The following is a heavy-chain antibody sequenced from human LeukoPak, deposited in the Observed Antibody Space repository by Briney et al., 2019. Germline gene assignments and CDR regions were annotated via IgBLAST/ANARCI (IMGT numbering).Heavy chain of an antibody. CDR1: GFTFDDYA. D-gene: IGHD1-26*01. Sequence: SGGSLRLSCAASGFTFDDYAMHWVRQAPGKGLEWVSGISWNSGSIGYADPVKGRFTISRDNAKNSLYLQMNSLRAEDTALYYCAKAVGAYFPPLDYWGQGTLVTVSS. CDR2: ISWNSGSI. V-gene: IGHV3-9*01. J-gene: IGHJ4*02. CDR3: AKAVGAYFPPLDY.